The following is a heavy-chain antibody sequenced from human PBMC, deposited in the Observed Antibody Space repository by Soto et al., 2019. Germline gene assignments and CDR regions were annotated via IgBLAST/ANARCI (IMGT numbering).Heavy chain of an antibody. D-gene: IGHD6-13*01. Sequence: ASVKVSCKASGYTFTSYGISWVRQAPGQGLEWMGWISAYNGNTNYAQKLQGRVTMTTDTSTSTAYMELRSLRSEDAAVYYCAIDAGFWFDPWGQGTLVTVSS. V-gene: IGHV1-18*01. CDR3: AIDAGFWFDP. CDR1: GYTFTSYG. J-gene: IGHJ5*02. CDR2: ISAYNGNT.